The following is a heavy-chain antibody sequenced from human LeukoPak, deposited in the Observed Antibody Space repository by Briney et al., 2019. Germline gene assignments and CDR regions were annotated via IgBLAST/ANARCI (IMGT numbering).Heavy chain of an antibody. D-gene: IGHD2-2*01. J-gene: IGHJ3*02. CDR1: GFTFSSYS. V-gene: IGHV3-48*01. Sequence: GGSLRLSCAASGFTFSSYSMNWVRQAPGKGLEWVSYISRSSSTIYYADSVKGRFTISRDNAKNSLYLQMNSLRAEDTAVYYCAREYCSSTSCYVSLPPREAFDIWGQGTMVTVSS. CDR3: AREYCSSTSCYVSLPPREAFDI. CDR2: ISRSSSTI.